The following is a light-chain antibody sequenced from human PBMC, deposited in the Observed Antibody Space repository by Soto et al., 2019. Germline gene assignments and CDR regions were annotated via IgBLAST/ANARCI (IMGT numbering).Light chain of an antibody. CDR3: QQTSSTPT. CDR1: HGISSS. V-gene: IGKV1-39*01. CDR2: SAS. J-gene: IGKJ1*01. Sequence: DIQLTQSPSYLAASVGDRVTLTCRVSHGISSSLNWYRQTPGKFPKVLIYSASNLQSGVPSRFSGSGSGTDFTLTISSLQPEDFATYYCQQTSSTPTVGQGTKVDIK.